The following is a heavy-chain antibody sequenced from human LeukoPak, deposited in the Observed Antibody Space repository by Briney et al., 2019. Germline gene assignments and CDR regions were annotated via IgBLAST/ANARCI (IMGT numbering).Heavy chain of an antibody. V-gene: IGHV3-23*01. Sequence: GGTLRLSCAASGIIFSSYGMSWVRQAPGKGPEWVSAISGSGGSTYYADSVKGRFTISRDNAKNTLILQMNSLRAEDTAVYYCARDLGQYYDTSDNWFDPWGQGTLVTVSS. CDR1: GIIFSSYG. J-gene: IGHJ5*02. D-gene: IGHD3-22*01. CDR2: ISGSGGST. CDR3: ARDLGQYYDTSDNWFDP.